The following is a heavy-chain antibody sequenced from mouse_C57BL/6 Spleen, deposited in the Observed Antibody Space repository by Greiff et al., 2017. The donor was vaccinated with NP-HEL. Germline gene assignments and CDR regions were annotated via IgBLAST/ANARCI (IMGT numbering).Heavy chain of an antibody. J-gene: IGHJ2*01. D-gene: IGHD2-4*01. CDR2: IDPSDSYT. CDR1: GYTFTSYW. Sequence: QVQLQQPGAELVMPGASVKLSCKASGYTFTSYWMHWVKQRPGQGLEWIGEIDPSDSYTNYNQKFKGKSTLTVDTSSSPAYMQLSSLTSEDSAVYYCARYDYDSLYFDYWGQGTTLTVSS. CDR3: ARYDYDSLYFDY. V-gene: IGHV1-69*01.